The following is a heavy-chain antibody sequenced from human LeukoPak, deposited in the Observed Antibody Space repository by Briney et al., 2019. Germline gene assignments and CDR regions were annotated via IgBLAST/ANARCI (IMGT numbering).Heavy chain of an antibody. Sequence: GGSLRLSCAASGFTFSSYGMHWVRQAPGKGLEWVAVISYDGSNKYYADSVKGRFTISRDNSKNTLYLQMNSLRAEDTAVYYCAKGESYYDRSGYPFDDWGQGTLVTVSS. D-gene: IGHD3-22*01. J-gene: IGHJ4*02. CDR2: ISYDGSNK. V-gene: IGHV3-30*18. CDR1: GFTFSSYG. CDR3: AKGESYYDRSGYPFDD.